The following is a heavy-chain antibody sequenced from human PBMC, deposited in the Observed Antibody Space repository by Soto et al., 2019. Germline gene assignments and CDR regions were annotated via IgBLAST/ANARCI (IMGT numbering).Heavy chain of an antibody. Sequence: EVQLVESGGGLVQPGGSLRLSCAASGFTVSSNYMTWVRQVPGKGLEWVSVIYSGGSTYYADSVKGRFTISRDNSKNTLYLQMNSLRAEDTAVYYCARDGGSYGHGPLGYWGQGTLVTVSS. D-gene: IGHD5-18*01. V-gene: IGHV3-66*01. CDR1: GFTVSSNY. J-gene: IGHJ4*02. CDR3: ARDGGSYGHGPLGY. CDR2: IYSGGST.